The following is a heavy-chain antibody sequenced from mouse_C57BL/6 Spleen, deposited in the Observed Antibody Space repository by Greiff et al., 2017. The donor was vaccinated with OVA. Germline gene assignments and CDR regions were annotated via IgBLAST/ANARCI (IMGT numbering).Heavy chain of an antibody. Sequence: VQLQQPGAELVKPGASVKLSCKASGYTFTSYWMHWVKQRPGQGLEWIGMIHPNSGSTNYNEKFKSKATLTVDKSSSTAYMQLSSLTSEDSAVYYCARGGITTVVDDYAMDYWGQGTSVTVSS. V-gene: IGHV1-64*01. CDR1: GYTFTSYW. D-gene: IGHD1-1*01. CDR2: IHPNSGST. J-gene: IGHJ4*01. CDR3: ARGGITTVVDDYAMDY.